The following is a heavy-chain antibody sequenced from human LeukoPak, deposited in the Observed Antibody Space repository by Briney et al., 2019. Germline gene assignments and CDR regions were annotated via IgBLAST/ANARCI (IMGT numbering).Heavy chain of an antibody. CDR2: INPSGGST. D-gene: IGHD4-17*01. CDR1: GYTFTIYY. J-gene: IGHJ4*02. V-gene: IGHV1-46*01. Sequence: ASVNVSCTASGYTFTIYYMHWVRQAPGQGLEWMGIINPSGGSTSYAQKFQGRVTMTRDTSTSTVYMELSSLRSEDTAVYYCARVPTLTSDYGDYVLDYWGQGTLVTVP. CDR3: ARVPTLTSDYGDYVLDY.